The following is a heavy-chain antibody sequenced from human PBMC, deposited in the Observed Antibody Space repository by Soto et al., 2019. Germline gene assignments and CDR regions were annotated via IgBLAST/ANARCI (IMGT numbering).Heavy chain of an antibody. CDR3: ARTPPRGYRRGYYYYYMDV. Sequence: GASVKVSCTASGYTFTSYDINWVRQATGQGLEWMGWMNPNSGNTGYAQRFQGRVTMTRNTSISTAYMELSSLRSEDTAVYYCARTPPRGYRRGYYYYYMDVWGKGTTVTVSS. V-gene: IGHV1-8*01. J-gene: IGHJ6*03. D-gene: IGHD3-22*01. CDR1: GYTFTSYD. CDR2: MNPNSGNT.